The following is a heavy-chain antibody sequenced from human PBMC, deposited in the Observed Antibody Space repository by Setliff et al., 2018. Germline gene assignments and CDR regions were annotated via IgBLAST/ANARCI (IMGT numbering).Heavy chain of an antibody. CDR3: AKYSSSWGGYYYYYYYMDV. J-gene: IGHJ6*03. Sequence: GGSLRLSCVGSGFSFSSYAMSWVRQAPGKGLEWVSAISGSGGSTYYADSVKGRFTISRDNSKNTLYLQMNSLRAEDTAVYYCAKYSSSWGGYYYYYYYMDVWGKGTTVTVSS. D-gene: IGHD6-13*01. CDR2: ISGSGGST. CDR1: GFSFSSYA. V-gene: IGHV3-23*01.